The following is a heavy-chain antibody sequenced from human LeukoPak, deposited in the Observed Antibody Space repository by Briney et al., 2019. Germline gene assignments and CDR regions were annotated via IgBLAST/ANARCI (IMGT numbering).Heavy chain of an antibody. Sequence: ASVKVSCKASGYMFTSYYMYWVRQAPGQGLEWMGVINPSGGRTSYTQKFQGRVTMSSDTSTSTVYMEVSSLRPEDTAVYYCARDPYDSSGLWYIDLWGPGTLVTVSS. V-gene: IGHV1-46*01. CDR3: ARDPYDSSGLWYIDL. CDR1: GYMFTSYY. J-gene: IGHJ2*01. D-gene: IGHD3-22*01. CDR2: INPSGGRT.